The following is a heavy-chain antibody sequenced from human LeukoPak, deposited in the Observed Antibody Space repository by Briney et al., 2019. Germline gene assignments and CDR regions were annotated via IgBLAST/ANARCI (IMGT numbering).Heavy chain of an antibody. Sequence: GGSLRLSCAASGFTFSSYWMHWVRQAPGKGLEWVANIKQDGSEKYYVDSVKGRFTISRDNAKNSLYLQMNSLRAEDTAVYYCARLSITMVRGVIDYWGQGTLVTVSS. CDR1: GFTFSSYW. CDR3: ARLSITMVRGVIDY. V-gene: IGHV3-7*01. D-gene: IGHD3-10*01. CDR2: IKQDGSEK. J-gene: IGHJ4*02.